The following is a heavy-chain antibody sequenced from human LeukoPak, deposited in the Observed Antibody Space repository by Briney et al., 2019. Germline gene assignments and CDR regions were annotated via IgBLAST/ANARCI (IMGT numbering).Heavy chain of an antibody. Sequence: SETLSLTCTVSGGSISSYYWSWIRQPPGKGLEWIGYIYYSGSTSYNPSLKSRVTISVDTSKNQFSLKLSSVTAADTAVHYCARANYDILTGYYYVAWWFDPWGQGALVTVSS. V-gene: IGHV4-59*01. CDR3: ARANYDILTGYYYVAWWFDP. J-gene: IGHJ5*02. CDR2: IYYSGST. CDR1: GGSISSYY. D-gene: IGHD3-9*01.